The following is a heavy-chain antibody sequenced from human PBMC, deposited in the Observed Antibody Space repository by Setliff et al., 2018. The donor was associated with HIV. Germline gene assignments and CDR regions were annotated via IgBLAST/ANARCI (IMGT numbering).Heavy chain of an antibody. J-gene: IGHJ4*02. CDR2: IHYSRGS. Sequence: TSKTLSLTCSVSGVSISGPIGITYYWDWLRQPPGKGLEWIGNIHYSRGSSYNASLKSRVTISLDTSKNHFSLKLSSVAAADTAVYYCARRYHDASGFYNSWGQGVLVTAPQ. CDR1: GVSISGPIGITYY. V-gene: IGHV4-39*02. D-gene: IGHD1-1*01. CDR3: ARRYHDASGFYNS.